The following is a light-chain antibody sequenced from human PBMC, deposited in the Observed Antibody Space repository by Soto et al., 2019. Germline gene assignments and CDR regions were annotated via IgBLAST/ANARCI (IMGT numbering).Light chain of an antibody. Sequence: EIVLTQSLGTLSLSPGETATLSCRASQSVSSNNLAWYHQKPGQTPRLLIYGASSRATGIPDRFSGSGSGTDFTLTISRLEPEDFAVYSCQQYDNSITFGQGTRLEIE. CDR2: GAS. CDR1: QSVSSNN. J-gene: IGKJ5*01. V-gene: IGKV3-20*01. CDR3: QQYDNSIT.